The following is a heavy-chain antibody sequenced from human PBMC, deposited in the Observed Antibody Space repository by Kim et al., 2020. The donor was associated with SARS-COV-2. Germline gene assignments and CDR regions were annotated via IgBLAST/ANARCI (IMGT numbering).Heavy chain of an antibody. J-gene: IGHJ5*02. Sequence: LSLTCAASGFTFSDYWMHWVRQAPGKGLVWVSHINGDGSYTNYADSVKGRFTISRDNAKNSLNLQMNSLRAEDTALYYCTKDIKKTNWFDPWGQGTLVTVSS. CDR3: TKDIKKTNWFDP. CDR1: GFTFSDYW. CDR2: INGDGSYT. V-gene: IGHV3-74*01.